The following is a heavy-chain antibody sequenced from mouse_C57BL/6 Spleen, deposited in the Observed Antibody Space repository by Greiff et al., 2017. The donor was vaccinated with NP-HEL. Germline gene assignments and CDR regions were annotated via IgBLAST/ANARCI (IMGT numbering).Heavy chain of an antibody. J-gene: IGHJ4*01. V-gene: IGHV1-39*01. CDR2: INPNYGTT. CDR3: ARSGVYGYDDAMDY. D-gene: IGHD2-2*01. Sequence: EVQLQESGPELVKPGASVKISCKASGYSFTDYNMNWVKQSNGKSLEWIGVINPNYGTTSYNQKFKGKATLTVDQSSSTAYMQLNSLTSEDSAVYYCARSGVYGYDDAMDYWGQGTSVTVSS. CDR1: GYSFTDYN.